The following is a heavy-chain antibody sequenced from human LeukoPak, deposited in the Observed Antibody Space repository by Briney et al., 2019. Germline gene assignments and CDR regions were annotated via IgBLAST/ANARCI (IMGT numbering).Heavy chain of an antibody. D-gene: IGHD3-3*01. CDR3: ARDGRNDFWSGSYMDV. CDR1: GGSFSGYY. J-gene: IGHJ6*03. CDR2: INHSGST. Sequence: PSETLSLTCAVYGGSFSGYYWSWIRQPPGKGLEWIGEINHSGSTNYNPSLKSRVTISVDTSKNQFSLKLSSVTAADTAVYYCARDGRNDFWSGSYMDVWGKGTTVTVSS. V-gene: IGHV4-34*01.